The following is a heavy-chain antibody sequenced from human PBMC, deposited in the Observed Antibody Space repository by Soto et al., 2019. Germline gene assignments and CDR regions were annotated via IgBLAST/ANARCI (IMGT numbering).Heavy chain of an antibody. Sequence: SETLSLTCAVYGGSFSGYYWTWIRQPPGKGLEWIGEINHSGSTNCNPSLKSRVTISVDRSKNQFSLKLSSVTAADTAVYYCASYGGNSPFDYWGQGTLVTVSS. CDR1: GGSFSGYY. V-gene: IGHV4-34*01. D-gene: IGHD4-17*01. CDR2: INHSGST. CDR3: ASYGGNSPFDY. J-gene: IGHJ4*02.